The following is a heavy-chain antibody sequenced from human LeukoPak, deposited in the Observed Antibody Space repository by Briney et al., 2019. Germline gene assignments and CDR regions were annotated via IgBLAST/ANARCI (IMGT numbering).Heavy chain of an antibody. CDR2: IPKDGINK. CDR3: AKGDSN. J-gene: IGHJ4*02. D-gene: IGHD6-13*01. Sequence: PGESLRPSCTTSGFIFSNYGFHWVRQAPGKGLEWVALIRNDIPKDGINKYYADSIRGRFTISRDNSKNTVYLQMNSLRVADTAMYYCAKGDSNWGQGTLVTVSS. CDR1: GFIFSNYG. V-gene: IGHV3-30*02.